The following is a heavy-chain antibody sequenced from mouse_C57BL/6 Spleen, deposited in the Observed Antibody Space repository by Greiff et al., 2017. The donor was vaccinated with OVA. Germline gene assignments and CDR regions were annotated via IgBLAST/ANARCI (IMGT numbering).Heavy chain of an antibody. CDR2: IWRGGST. V-gene: IGHV2-5*01. CDR3: AKIYYDYDGYFDV. CDR1: GFSLTSYG. J-gene: IGHJ1*03. D-gene: IGHD2-4*01. Sequence: VQLVESGPGLVQPSQSLSITCTVSGFSLTSYGVHWVRQSPGKGLEWLGVIWRGGSTDYNAAFMSRLSITKDNSKSQVFFKMNSLQADDTAIYYCAKIYYDYDGYFDVWGTGTTVTVSS.